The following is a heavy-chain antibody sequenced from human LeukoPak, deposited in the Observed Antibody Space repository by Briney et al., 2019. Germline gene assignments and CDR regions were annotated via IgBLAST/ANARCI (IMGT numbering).Heavy chain of an antibody. CDR3: ARGYSYGSDYYYGMDV. D-gene: IGHD5-18*01. Sequence: ASVKVSCKASGGTFTSYAISWVRQAPGQGLEWMGWISGYNGNTKYARKVQGRVTMTTDTSTSTAYMELRSLRSDDTAVYYCARGYSYGSDYYYGMDVWGQGTTVTVSS. J-gene: IGHJ6*02. V-gene: IGHV1-18*01. CDR2: ISGYNGNT. CDR1: GGTFTSYA.